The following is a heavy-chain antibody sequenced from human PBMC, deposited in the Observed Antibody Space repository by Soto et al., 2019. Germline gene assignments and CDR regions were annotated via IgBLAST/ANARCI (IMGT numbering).Heavy chain of an antibody. CDR1: GGSISSYY. V-gene: IGHV4-59*08. D-gene: IGHD1-1*01. J-gene: IGHJ4*02. CDR2: IYYSGST. CDR3: ATIRRNY. Sequence: QVQLQESGPGLVKPSETLSLTCTVSGGSISSYYWSWIRQPPGKGREWIGYIYYSGSTNYNPSLKSRVTISVDTSENQFSLKLSSVTSADTAVYYCATIRRNYWGQGTLVTVSS.